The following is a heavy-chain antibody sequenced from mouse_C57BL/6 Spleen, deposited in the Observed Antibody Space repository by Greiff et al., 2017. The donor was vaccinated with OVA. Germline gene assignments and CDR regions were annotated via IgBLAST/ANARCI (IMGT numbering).Heavy chain of an antibody. J-gene: IGHJ4*01. CDR1: GYSITSGYY. Sequence: ESGPGLVKPSQSLSLTCSVTGYSITSGYYWNWIRQFPGNKLEWMGYISYDGSNNYNPSLKNRISITRDTSKNQFFLKLNSVTTEDTATYYCARERMGLRDYAMDYWGQGTSVTVSS. CDR3: ARERMGLRDYAMDY. V-gene: IGHV3-6*01. D-gene: IGHD2-4*01. CDR2: ISYDGSN.